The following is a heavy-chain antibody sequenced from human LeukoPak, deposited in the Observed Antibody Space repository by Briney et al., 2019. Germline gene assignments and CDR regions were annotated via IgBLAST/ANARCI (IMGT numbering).Heavy chain of an antibody. Sequence: ETLSLTCTVSGGSISSYYWSWVRQAPGKGLEWVANIKQDGSEKYYVDSVKGRFAISRDNAKNSLYLQMNSLRAEDTAVYYCARDLRFLEPVAFDIWGQGTMVTVSS. CDR1: GGSISSYY. V-gene: IGHV3-7*01. J-gene: IGHJ3*02. D-gene: IGHD3-3*01. CDR2: IKQDGSEK. CDR3: ARDLRFLEPVAFDI.